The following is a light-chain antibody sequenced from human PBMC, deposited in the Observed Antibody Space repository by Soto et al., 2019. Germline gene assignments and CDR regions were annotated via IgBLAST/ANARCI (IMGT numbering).Light chain of an antibody. Sequence: EIMMTQSPGTLSVSPGEGATLSCTASQSVNLNLAWYQHKPGQPPKLLIYWASTRESGVPDRFSGSGSGTDFTLTISSLQPEDVAVYYCQQYYSSPPEPSTFGQGTKLEI. CDR3: QQYYSSPPEPST. CDR2: WAS. V-gene: IGKV4-1*01. J-gene: IGKJ2*01. CDR1: QSVNLN.